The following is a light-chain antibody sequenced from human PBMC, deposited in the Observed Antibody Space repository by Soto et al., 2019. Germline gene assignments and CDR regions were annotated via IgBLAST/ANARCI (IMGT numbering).Light chain of an antibody. CDR1: QGISSY. J-gene: IGKJ1*01. CDR3: QQLNSYPE. CDR2: AAS. Sequence: DIQLTQSPSFLSASVGDRVTITCRASQGISSYLAWYQQKPGKAPNLLIYAASTLQSGVPSRFSGSGSGTEFTLTISSLQPEDFATYYCQQLNSYPEFGQGTKVEIK. V-gene: IGKV1-9*01.